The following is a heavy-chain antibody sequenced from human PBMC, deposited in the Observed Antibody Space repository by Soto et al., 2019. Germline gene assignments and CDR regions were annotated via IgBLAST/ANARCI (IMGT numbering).Heavy chain of an antibody. Sequence: SETLSLTCDVYGGSFSDYIWTWIRQTPGKGLQWIGQINHSGSANYNPSLKSRVTISVHTSSSQFSLELSSVTASDTAVYYCAREAGSNYYYFYALDVWGQGTTVTVSS. CDR1: GGSFSDYI. CDR3: AREAGSNYYYFYALDV. V-gene: IGHV4-34*01. CDR2: INHSGSA. D-gene: IGHD4-4*01. J-gene: IGHJ6*02.